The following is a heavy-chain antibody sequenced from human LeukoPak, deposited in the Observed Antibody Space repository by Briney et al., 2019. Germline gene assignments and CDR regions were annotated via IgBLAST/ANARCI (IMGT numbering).Heavy chain of an antibody. CDR2: IRGAGGTT. CDR3: ARTGLLGDIP. J-gene: IGHJ5*02. Sequence: PGGSLRLSCAASGFTFISYAMMWLRPAPGKGLEWVSAIRGAGGTTFYADSVKGRFTISRDNSKNTLYLQMTSLRVEDTSVYYCARTGLLGDIPWGQGTLVAVSS. V-gene: IGHV3-23*01. CDR1: GFTFISYA. D-gene: IGHD2-21*01.